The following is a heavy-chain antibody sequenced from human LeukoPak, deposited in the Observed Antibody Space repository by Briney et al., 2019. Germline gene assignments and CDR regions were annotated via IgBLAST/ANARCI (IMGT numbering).Heavy chain of an antibody. CDR3: ARLGRSYYLDY. CDR2: IYYSGST. CDR1: GGSISSSSYY. D-gene: IGHD1-26*01. J-gene: IGHJ4*02. V-gene: IGHV4-39*01. Sequence: PSETLSLTXTVSGGSISSSSYYWGWIRQPPGKGLEWIGSIYYSGSTYYNPSLKSRVTISVDTSKNQFSLKLSSVTAADTAVYYCARLGRSYYLDYWGQGTLVTVSS.